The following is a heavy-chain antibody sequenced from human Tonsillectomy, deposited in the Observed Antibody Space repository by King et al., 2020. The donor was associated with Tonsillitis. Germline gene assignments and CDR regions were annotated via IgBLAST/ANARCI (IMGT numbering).Heavy chain of an antibody. D-gene: IGHD2-15*01. Sequence: VQLVESGGGLVQPGGSLRLSCSASGFIFSSYAMHWVRQAPGKGLEYVSAISTNGGSTYYADSVKGRFIISRDNSKNTLYLQMSSLRVEDTAVYYCVKDGGVGSCYSSFFEHWGQGTLVTVSS. CDR3: VKDGGVGSCYSSFFEH. CDR2: ISTNGGST. CDR1: GFIFSSYA. V-gene: IGHV3-64D*06. J-gene: IGHJ4*02.